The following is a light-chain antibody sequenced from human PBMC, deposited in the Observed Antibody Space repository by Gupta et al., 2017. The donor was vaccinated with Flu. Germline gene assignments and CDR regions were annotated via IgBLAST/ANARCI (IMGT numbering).Light chain of an antibody. CDR1: QNIDDW. Sequence: DIRMTQSLSTVSASIGDTVTISCRASQNIDDWLAWYQQKPGQAPKLLVYKASTLENGVPPRFTGGGSGTRFTLTINSLQSDDFGTYFCQQYYSYRTFGQGTKVEIK. J-gene: IGKJ1*01. CDR2: KAS. CDR3: QQYYSYRT. V-gene: IGKV1-5*03.